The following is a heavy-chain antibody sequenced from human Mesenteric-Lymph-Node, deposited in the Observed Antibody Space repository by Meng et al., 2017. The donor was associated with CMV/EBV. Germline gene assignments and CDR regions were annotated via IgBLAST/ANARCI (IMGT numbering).Heavy chain of an antibody. CDR2: ISGSGGST. D-gene: IGHD3-3*01. CDR3: AKDSRYDFWSGYYPVNWFDP. J-gene: IGHJ5*02. Sequence: GGSLRLSCAASGFTFSSYAMSWVRQAPGKGLEWVSAISGSGGSTYYADSVKGRFTISRDNSKNTLYLQMNSLRAEDTAVYYCAKDSRYDFWSGYYPVNWFDPWGQGTLVTVSS. V-gene: IGHV3-23*01. CDR1: GFTFSSYA.